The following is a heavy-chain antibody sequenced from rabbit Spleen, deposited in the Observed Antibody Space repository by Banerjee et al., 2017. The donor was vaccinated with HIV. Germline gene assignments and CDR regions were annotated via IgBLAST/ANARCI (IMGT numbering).Heavy chain of an antibody. Sequence: EESGGDLVKPGASLTLTCTASGFDFSNYGVSWVRQTPGKGLEWIGYIDPIFGRTYYASWVDGRFTISRHNAQNTLYLQLNSLTAADTATYFCVRDLYAASIYERFSLWGPGTLVTVS. CDR3: VRDLYAASIYERFSL. CDR2: IDPIFGRT. D-gene: IGHD8-1*01. V-gene: IGHV1S47*01. J-gene: IGHJ4*01. CDR1: GFDFSNYG.